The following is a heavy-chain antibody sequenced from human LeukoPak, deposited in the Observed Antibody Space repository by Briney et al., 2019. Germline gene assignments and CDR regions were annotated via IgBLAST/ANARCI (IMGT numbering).Heavy chain of an antibody. CDR2: IYYSGST. CDR1: GGSISSSSYY. J-gene: IGHJ5*02. Sequence: SETLSLTCTVSGGSISSSSYYWGWIRQPPGKGLEWIGSIYYSGSTYYNPSLKSRVTISVDTSKNQFSLKLSSVTAADTAVYYCARSRNYGDYVDNWFDPWGQGTLVTVSS. CDR3: ARSRNYGDYVDNWFDP. D-gene: IGHD4-17*01. V-gene: IGHV4-39*01.